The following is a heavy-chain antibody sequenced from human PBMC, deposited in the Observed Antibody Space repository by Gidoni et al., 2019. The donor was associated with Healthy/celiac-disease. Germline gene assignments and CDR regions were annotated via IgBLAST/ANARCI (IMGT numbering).Heavy chain of an antibody. CDR2: LCDDGTNK. D-gene: IGHD3-3*01. Sequence: QLQRVESGGGVVKPGGSLRISWAASGFPFSSYDMHWVRQAPCKGLDWVSSLCDDGTNKDYADSVNCLFTISRENSMNTMYLQMNSLRSEDTAVYYCANEGIDFCSGSQGYNWFDPWGQGTLVTVSS. J-gene: IGHJ5*02. CDR1: GFPFSSYD. CDR3: ANEGIDFCSGSQGYNWFDP. V-gene: IGHV3-30*02.